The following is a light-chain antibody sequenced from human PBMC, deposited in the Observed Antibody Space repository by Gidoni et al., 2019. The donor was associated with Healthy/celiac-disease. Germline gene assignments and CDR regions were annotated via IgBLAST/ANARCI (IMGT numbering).Light chain of an antibody. CDR3: QQRSNWPPIT. J-gene: IGKJ5*01. CDR2: DAS. CDR1: QSVSSY. Sequence: EIVLTQSPATLSLSPGERATLSCRASQSVSSYLAWYPQKPGQAPRLLIYDASNRATGIPARFSGSGSGTDFTLTISSLEPEDFAVYYCQQRSNWPPITFXXXTRLEIK. V-gene: IGKV3-11*01.